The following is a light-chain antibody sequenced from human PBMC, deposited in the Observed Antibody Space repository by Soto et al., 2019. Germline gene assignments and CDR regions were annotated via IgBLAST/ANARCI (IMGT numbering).Light chain of an antibody. CDR2: GTS. CDR3: QQYGTSALT. J-gene: IGKJ4*01. V-gene: IGKV3-20*01. CDR1: QSVSSSY. Sequence: IVFTQSPGTLSFSPGEKNTFFFRGRQSVSSSYLVWYQQRPGQPPRLLIYGTSTRAAGISDRFSGSGSGTDFTLTIYRLEPGDSAVYHCQQYGTSALTFGGGTKV.